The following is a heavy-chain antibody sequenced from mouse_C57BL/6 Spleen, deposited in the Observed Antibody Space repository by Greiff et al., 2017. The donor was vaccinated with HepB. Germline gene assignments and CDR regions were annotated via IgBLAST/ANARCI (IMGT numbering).Heavy chain of an antibody. D-gene: IGHD4-1*01. J-gene: IGHJ3*01. Sequence: DVMLVESGEGLVKPGGSLKLSCAASGFTFSSYAMSWVRQTPEKRLEWVAYISSGGDYIYYADTVKGRFTISRDNARNTLYLQMSSLKSEDTAMYYCTRDWASFAYWGQGTLVTVSA. CDR1: GFTFSSYA. CDR3: TRDWASFAY. V-gene: IGHV5-9-1*02. CDR2: ISSGGDYI.